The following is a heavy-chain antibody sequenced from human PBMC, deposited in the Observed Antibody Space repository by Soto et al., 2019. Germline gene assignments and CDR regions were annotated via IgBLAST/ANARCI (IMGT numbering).Heavy chain of an antibody. V-gene: IGHV4-4*07. D-gene: IGHD2-15*01. J-gene: IGHJ6*02. CDR1: GGSISSYY. Sequence: SETLSLTCTVSGGSISSYYWSWIRQPAGKGLEWIGRIYTSGSTNYDPSLKSRVTMSVDTSKNQFSLKLSSVTAADTAVYYCARDCSGGSCYSGYYYYGMDVWGQGTTVTVS. CDR2: IYTSGST. CDR3: ARDCSGGSCYSGYYYYGMDV.